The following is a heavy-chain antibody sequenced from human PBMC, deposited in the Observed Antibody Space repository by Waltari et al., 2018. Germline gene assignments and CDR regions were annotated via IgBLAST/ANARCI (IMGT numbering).Heavy chain of an antibody. CDR1: GFTFDDYG. CDR2: INWNGGST. CDR3: ARAEGSGYWYYFDY. J-gene: IGHJ4*02. Sequence: EVQLMESGGGVVRPGGSLRLSCAASGFTFDDYGMSWLRKAPGKGLEWVSGINWNGGSTGYADSVKGRFPISRDTAKNSLYLQMNRLRAEDTALYHCARAEGSGYWYYFDYWGQGPLVTVSS. D-gene: IGHD3-22*01. V-gene: IGHV3-20*01.